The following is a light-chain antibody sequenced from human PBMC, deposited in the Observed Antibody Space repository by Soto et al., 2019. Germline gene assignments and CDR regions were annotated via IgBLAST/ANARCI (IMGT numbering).Light chain of an antibody. Sequence: ALQLAPSPSSLSSSVADRVTITCRSSQGISTLLAWYQQKPGKAPKVLIYESSLLQSGVPSRFSGSGSGTDFTLTISSLQPEDFATYYCQHFKSFPITFGQGTRLENK. J-gene: IGKJ5*01. CDR2: ESS. CDR1: QGISTL. V-gene: IGKV1-13*02. CDR3: QHFKSFPIT.